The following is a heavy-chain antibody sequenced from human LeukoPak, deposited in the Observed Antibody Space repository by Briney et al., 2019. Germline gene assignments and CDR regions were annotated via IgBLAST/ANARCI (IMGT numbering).Heavy chain of an antibody. CDR2: IQYDGNNK. CDR1: GFIFSGYG. V-gene: IGHV3-30*02. CDR3: AKDYYGSGSYQYYFDF. D-gene: IGHD3-10*01. Sequence: GGSLRLSCAASGFIFSGYGMHWVRQAPGKGLEWVAFIQYDGNNKYYADSVKGRFTISRDNSKNTLYLQMNSLRAEDTAVYYCAKDYYGSGSYQYYFDFWGQGTLVTASS. J-gene: IGHJ4*02.